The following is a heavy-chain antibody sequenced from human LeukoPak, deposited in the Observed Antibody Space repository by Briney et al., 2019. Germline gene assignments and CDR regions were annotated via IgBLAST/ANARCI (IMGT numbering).Heavy chain of an antibody. CDR1: GDSVSSNSAA. D-gene: IGHD6-19*01. J-gene: IGHJ4*02. CDR3: ATSSSGWYAGHY. Sequence: SQTLSLTCAIFGDSVSSNSAAWNRIRQSPSRGLEWLGRIYYRSKWYNDYAVSVKSRITINPDTSKNQFSLQLNSVTPEDTAVSYCATSSSGWYAGHYWGQGTLVTVSS. V-gene: IGHV6-1*01. CDR2: IYYRSKWYN.